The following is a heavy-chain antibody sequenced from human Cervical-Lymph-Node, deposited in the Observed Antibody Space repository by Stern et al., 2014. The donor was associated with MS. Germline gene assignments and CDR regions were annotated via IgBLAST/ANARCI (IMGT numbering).Heavy chain of an antibody. CDR1: GFTFRNYT. Sequence: EVQLVESGGGLVKPGGSLRLSCAVSGFTFRNYTMNWVRQSPGKGLEWVSSMSSTSTYICYAGSVKGRFAISRDNAKNSLYLQMNSLRAEDTAVYYCTRARRGFDCWGQGTLVTVSS. CDR3: TRARRGFDC. CDR2: MSSTSTYI. J-gene: IGHJ4*02. V-gene: IGHV3-21*01.